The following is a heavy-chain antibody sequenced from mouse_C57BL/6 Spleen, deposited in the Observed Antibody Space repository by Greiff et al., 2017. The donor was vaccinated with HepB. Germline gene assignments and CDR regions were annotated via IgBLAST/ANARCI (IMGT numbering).Heavy chain of an antibody. J-gene: IGHJ2*01. D-gene: IGHD1-1*01. CDR2: IDPENGDT. Sequence: VQLKESGAELVRPGASVKLSCTASGFNIKDDYMHWVKQRPEQGLEWIGWIDPENGDTEYASKFQGKATITADTSSNTAYLQLSSLTSEDTAVYYCTTGGYYGSSFLDYWGQGTTLTVSS. CDR1: GFNIKDDY. V-gene: IGHV14-4*01. CDR3: TTGGYYGSSFLDY.